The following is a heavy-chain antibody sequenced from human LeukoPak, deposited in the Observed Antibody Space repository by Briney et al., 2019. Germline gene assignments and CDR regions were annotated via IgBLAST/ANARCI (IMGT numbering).Heavy chain of an antibody. CDR1: GFTFSTYA. CDR2: INRGGDDT. J-gene: IGHJ3*01. Sequence: GGSLRLSCAASGFTFSTYAMSWVRQAPGKGLEWVSGINRGGDDTHYADSVKGRFTISRDNARNSLYLQMNSLRAEDTAVYYCAINGCYRGVCDFDVWGQGTMVTVSS. V-gene: IGHV3-23*01. CDR3: AINGCYRGVCDFDV. D-gene: IGHD2-21*01.